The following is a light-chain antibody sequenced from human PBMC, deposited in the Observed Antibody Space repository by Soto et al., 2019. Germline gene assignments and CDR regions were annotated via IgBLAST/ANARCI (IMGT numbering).Light chain of an antibody. J-gene: IGKJ2*01. Sequence: DIQMTQSPSTLSASVGDRVTITCRASQSISNWLAWYQQKPGKAPKFLIYDASSLESGVPSRFRGSGSGTEFTLTISSLQTDDFATYYCQQYKSYPMYTFGQGTKLEI. CDR2: DAS. CDR3: QQYKSYPMYT. V-gene: IGKV1-5*01. CDR1: QSISNW.